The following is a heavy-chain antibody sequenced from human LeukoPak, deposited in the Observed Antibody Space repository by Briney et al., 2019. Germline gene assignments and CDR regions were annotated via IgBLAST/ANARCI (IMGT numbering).Heavy chain of an antibody. D-gene: IGHD2-2*01. CDR2: INPNSGGT. Sequence: ASVKVSCKASGYTFTGYYMHWVRQAPGQGLEWMGWINPNSGGTNYAQKFQGRVTMTRDTSTSTAYMELSRLRSDDTAVYYCARDKVVGDYYFDYWGQGTLVTVSS. J-gene: IGHJ4*02. V-gene: IGHV1-2*02. CDR3: ARDKVVGDYYFDY. CDR1: GYTFTGYY.